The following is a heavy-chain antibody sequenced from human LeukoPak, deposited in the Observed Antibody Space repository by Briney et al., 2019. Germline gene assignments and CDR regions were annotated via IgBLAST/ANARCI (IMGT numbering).Heavy chain of an antibody. J-gene: IGHJ4*02. CDR3: AKRYAAAGTLDY. CDR1: GFTFSNYG. Sequence: GGSLRLSCAASGFTFSNYGMHWVRQAPGKGLERVAFIRYDESNKYYADSVKGRFTISRDNSKNTLYLQMNSLRAEDTAVYYCAKRYAAAGTLDYWGQGTLVTVSS. D-gene: IGHD6-13*01. CDR2: IRYDESNK. V-gene: IGHV3-30*02.